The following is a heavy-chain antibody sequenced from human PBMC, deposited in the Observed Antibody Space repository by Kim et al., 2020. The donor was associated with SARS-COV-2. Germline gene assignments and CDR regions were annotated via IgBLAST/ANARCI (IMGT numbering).Heavy chain of an antibody. Sequence: GGSLRLSCAAPGFTFSTYTMNWVRQAPGKGLEWVSSISSSSGYIYYADSVKGRFTISRDNAKNSLYLQMNSMRAEDTAVYYCARDYRLGDGPSWGQGTMVTVSS. V-gene: IGHV3-21*01. CDR2: ISSSSGYI. CDR1: GFTFSTYT. D-gene: IGHD3-16*01. CDR3: ARDYRLGDGPS. J-gene: IGHJ3*01.